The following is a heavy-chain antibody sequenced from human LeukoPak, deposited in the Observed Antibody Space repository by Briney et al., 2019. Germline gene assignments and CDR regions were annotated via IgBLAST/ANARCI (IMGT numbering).Heavy chain of an antibody. CDR2: IYTSGST. Sequence: SETLSLTCTVSGGSFSSYYWSWIRQPAGKGLEWIGRIYTSGSTNYNPSLKSRVTISVDKSKNQFSLKLSSVIAADTAVYYCARDAVGATSYYYYMDVWGKGTTVTVSS. D-gene: IGHD1-26*01. CDR1: GGSFSSYY. V-gene: IGHV4-4*07. CDR3: ARDAVGATSYYYYMDV. J-gene: IGHJ6*03.